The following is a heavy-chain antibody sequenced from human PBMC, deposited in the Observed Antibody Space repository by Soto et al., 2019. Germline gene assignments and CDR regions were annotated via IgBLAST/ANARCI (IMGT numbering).Heavy chain of an antibody. J-gene: IGHJ3*02. CDR1: GYTFTSYD. CDR3: ARGAKRNYYDSSGKDAFDI. V-gene: IGHV1-8*01. Sequence: ASVKVSCKASGYTFTSYDINWVRQATGQGLEWMGWMNPNSGNTGYAQKFQGRVTMTRNTSISTAYMELSSLRSEDTAVYYCARGAKRNYYDSSGKDAFDICGQGTMVTVSS. CDR2: MNPNSGNT. D-gene: IGHD3-22*01.